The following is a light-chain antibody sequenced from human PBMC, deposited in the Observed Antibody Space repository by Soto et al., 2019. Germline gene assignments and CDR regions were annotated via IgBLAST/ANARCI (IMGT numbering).Light chain of an antibody. CDR2: QDS. CDR3: QAWDSSTEGVV. V-gene: IGLV3-1*01. J-gene: IGLJ2*01. CDR1: KLGDKY. Sequence: SYELTQPPSVSVSPGQTASITCSGDKLGDKYACWYQQKPGQSPVLVIYQDSKRPSGIPERFSGSNSGNTATLTISGTQAMDEADYYCQAWDSSTEGVVFGGGTKVTVL.